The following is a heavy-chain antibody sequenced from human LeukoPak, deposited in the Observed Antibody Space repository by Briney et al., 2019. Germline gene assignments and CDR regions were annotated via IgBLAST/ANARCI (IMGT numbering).Heavy chain of an antibody. Sequence: SENLSLTCTVSGGSISSYCWSWIRQPPGKGLEWIGYIYYSGSTNYNPSLKSRVTISVDTSKNQFSLKLSSVTAADTAVYYCAREPGAYCGGDCYDADAFDIWGQGTMVTVSS. J-gene: IGHJ3*02. CDR2: IYYSGST. CDR1: GGSISSYC. CDR3: AREPGAYCGGDCYDADAFDI. V-gene: IGHV4-59*01. D-gene: IGHD2-21*02.